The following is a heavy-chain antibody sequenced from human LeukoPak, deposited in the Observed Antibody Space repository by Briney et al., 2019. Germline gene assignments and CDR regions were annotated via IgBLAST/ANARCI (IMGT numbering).Heavy chain of an antibody. V-gene: IGHV3-7*01. CDR3: ARAETGTDPANFDY. Sequence: PGGSLRFSCAASGFTSSSYWMSWVRQAPGKGLEWVANIKQDGSEKYYVDSVKGRFTISRDNAKNSLYLQMNSLRAEDTAVYYCARAETGTDPANFDYWGQGTLVTVSS. CDR1: GFTSSSYW. J-gene: IGHJ4*02. D-gene: IGHD1-1*01. CDR2: IKQDGSEK.